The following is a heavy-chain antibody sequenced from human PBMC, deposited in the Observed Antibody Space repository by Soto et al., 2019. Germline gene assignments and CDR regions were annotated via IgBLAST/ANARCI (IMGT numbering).Heavy chain of an antibody. D-gene: IGHD3-16*01. CDR1: GDSLSSSRHY. Sequence: LSLTCTVSGDSLSSSRHYWGRIRQPPGKGLEWIGSIYSSGSRYYNPSLKSRVTISVDTSKNQLSLQVNSVTAADTAVYYCARPRQGGLITSLFEYWGQGSLVTVSS. J-gene: IGHJ4*02. CDR3: ARPRQGGLITSLFEY. CDR2: IYSSGSR. V-gene: IGHV4-39*01.